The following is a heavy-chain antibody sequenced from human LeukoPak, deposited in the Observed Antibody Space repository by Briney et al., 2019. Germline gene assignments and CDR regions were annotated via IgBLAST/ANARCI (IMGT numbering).Heavy chain of an antibody. CDR1: GGSISSYY. V-gene: IGHV4-59*08. J-gene: IGHJ4*02. Sequence: SETLSLTCTVSGGSISSYYWSWIRQPPGKGLEWIGYIYYSGSTNYNPSLKSRVTISVDTSKNQFSLKLSSVTAADTAVYYCARAISVAGYGDYWGQGTLVTVSS. CDR2: IYYSGST. D-gene: IGHD6-19*01. CDR3: ARAISVAGYGDY.